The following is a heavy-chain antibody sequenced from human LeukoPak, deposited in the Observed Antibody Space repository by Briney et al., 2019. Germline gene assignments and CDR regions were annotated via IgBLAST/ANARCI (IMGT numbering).Heavy chain of an antibody. Sequence: VASVKLSCKASGYTFTSYGNSWVRQAPGQGLEWMGWISAYNGNTNYAHKFQGRVTITTDTSTSTAYMQLRSLRTDDTAVYYGARGLCESHHLCYTTGGGVLDYWGQGTLVTVSS. J-gene: IGHJ4*02. V-gene: IGHV1-18*01. CDR3: ARGLCESHHLCYTTGGGVLDY. CDR1: GYTFTSYG. D-gene: IGHD2/OR15-2a*01. CDR2: ISAYNGNT.